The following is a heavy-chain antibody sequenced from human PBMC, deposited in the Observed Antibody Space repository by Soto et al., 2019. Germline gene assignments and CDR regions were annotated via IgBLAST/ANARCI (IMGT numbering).Heavy chain of an antibody. CDR2: IIPIFGTA. D-gene: IGHD3-3*01. CDR3: ARGNTIFGVVTNYYSMDV. CDR1: GGTLRSYS. J-gene: IGHJ6*02. V-gene: IGHV1-69*01. Sequence: VEGSCQGSGGTLRSYSIRWGGQAPGQGVEWMGGIIPIFGTANYAQKFQGRVTITADESTSTAYMELSSLRSEDTAVYYCARGNTIFGVVTNYYSMDVWGQGTTVTVSS.